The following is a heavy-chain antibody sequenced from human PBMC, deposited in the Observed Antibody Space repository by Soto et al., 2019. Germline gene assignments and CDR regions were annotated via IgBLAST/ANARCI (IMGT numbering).Heavy chain of an antibody. V-gene: IGHV3-53*01. D-gene: IGHD6-19*01. CDR2: IYSGGST. Sequence: GGSLRLSCAASGFTVSSNYMSWVRQAPGKGLEWVSVIYSGGSTYYADSVRGRFTISRDNSKNTLYLQMNSLRAEDTAVYYCARDSRSSGWWPPNYYGMDVWGQGTTVTVSS. J-gene: IGHJ6*02. CDR1: GFTVSSNY. CDR3: ARDSRSSGWWPPNYYGMDV.